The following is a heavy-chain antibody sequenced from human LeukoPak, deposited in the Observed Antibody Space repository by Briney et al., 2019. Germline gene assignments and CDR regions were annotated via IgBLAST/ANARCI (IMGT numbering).Heavy chain of an antibody. V-gene: IGHV4-38-2*02. CDR2: IYRSGST. J-gene: IGHJ6*03. D-gene: IGHD4-17*01. CDR3: ARGTYGYYMDV. CDR1: NYSISNSLY. Sequence: PSETLSLTCSGSNYSISNSLYWGWLRPPPGKWLEWIGSIYRSGSTFYNPSLKSRVTISLDTSKNQFSLKLSSVTAADTAVYFCARGTYGYYMDVWGKGTTVTVSS.